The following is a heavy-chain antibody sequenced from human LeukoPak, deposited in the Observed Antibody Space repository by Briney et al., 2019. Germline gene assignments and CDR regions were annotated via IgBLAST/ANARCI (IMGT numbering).Heavy chain of an antibody. CDR2: ISYSGTT. Sequence: SETLSLTCTVSAGSISSSSYYWCWIRQHPGKGLEWIGSISYSGTTYYNPSFKSRVTISVDTSKNQFSLKLSSVTAADTALYYCARIPSKWAYYFDYWGQGTLVTVSS. CDR1: AGSISSSSYY. V-gene: IGHV4-39*01. D-gene: IGHD1-26*01. J-gene: IGHJ4*02. CDR3: ARIPSKWAYYFDY.